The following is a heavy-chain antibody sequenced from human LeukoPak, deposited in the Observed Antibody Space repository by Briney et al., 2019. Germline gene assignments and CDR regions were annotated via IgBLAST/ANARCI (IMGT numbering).Heavy chain of an antibody. CDR2: IYTTGST. V-gene: IGHV4-61*02. J-gene: IGHJ4*02. Sequence: PSETLSLTCSVSGDSISSGSYYWSWIRQPAGKGLEWIRRIYTTGSTNYNPSLKSRVTISVDTSENQFSLRLSSVTAADTAVYYCARGSLGREVSAFFKNWGQGILVTVSS. CDR3: ARGSLGREVSAFFKN. D-gene: IGHD5/OR15-5a*01. CDR1: GDSISSGSYY.